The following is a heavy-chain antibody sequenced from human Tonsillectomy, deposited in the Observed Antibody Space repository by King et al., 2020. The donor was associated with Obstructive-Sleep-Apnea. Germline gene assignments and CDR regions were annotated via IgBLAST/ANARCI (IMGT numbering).Heavy chain of an antibody. Sequence: QLQESGPGLVKPSETLSLTCTVSGGSISSYYWSWIRQPPGKGLKWIGYIYYSGSTNYNPSLKSRVTISVDTSKNQFSLKLSSVTAADTAVYYCARAAWLLYFDYWGQGTLVTVSS. CDR1: GGSISSYY. D-gene: IGHD3-9*01. J-gene: IGHJ4*02. CDR3: ARAAWLLYFDY. CDR2: IYYSGST. V-gene: IGHV4-59*01.